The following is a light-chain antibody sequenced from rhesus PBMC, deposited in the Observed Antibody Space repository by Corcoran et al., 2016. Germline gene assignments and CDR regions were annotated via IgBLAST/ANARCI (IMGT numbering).Light chain of an antibody. CDR2: AAS. J-gene: IGKJ1*01. V-gene: IGKV1-43*01. CDR3: LQHNRNPPT. Sequence: DIQMTQSPSSLSASAGDTVTITCRASQGISTYLNWYQQKPGKAPKRLISAASSLESGVTSRFSGRGAGTEFTLPISSRQPEDFATYYCLQHNRNPPTFGQGTKVEIK. CDR1: QGISTY.